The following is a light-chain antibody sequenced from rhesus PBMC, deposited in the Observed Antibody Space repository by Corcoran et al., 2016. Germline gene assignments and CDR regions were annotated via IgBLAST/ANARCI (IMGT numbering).Light chain of an antibody. V-gene: IGKV1-22*01. Sequence: DIQMTQSPSSLSASVGDTVTITCRACQSISSWLAWYQQKPGKAPKLLSEKASSLKSGVPSRFSGSGTGTDFTLTISSLQSEDFATYYCQQYSSSPYSFGQGTKVEIK. J-gene: IGKJ2*01. CDR3: QQYSSSPYS. CDR2: KAS. CDR1: QSISSW.